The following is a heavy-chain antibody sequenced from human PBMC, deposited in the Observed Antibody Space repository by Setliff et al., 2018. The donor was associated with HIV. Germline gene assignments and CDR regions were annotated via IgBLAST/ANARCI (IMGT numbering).Heavy chain of an antibody. V-gene: IGHV3-74*03. Sequence: PGGSLRLSCVASGFTFSSYWMHWVRQAPGKGLVWVSRLNTDGSSTKYADSVKGRFTISRDNAKNMLYLQMNSLSADDTAVYYCARKLRPGHGVDVWGQGTTVTVSS. J-gene: IGHJ6*02. CDR2: LNTDGSST. CDR3: ARKLRPGHGVDV. CDR1: GFTFSSYW. D-gene: IGHD3-10*01.